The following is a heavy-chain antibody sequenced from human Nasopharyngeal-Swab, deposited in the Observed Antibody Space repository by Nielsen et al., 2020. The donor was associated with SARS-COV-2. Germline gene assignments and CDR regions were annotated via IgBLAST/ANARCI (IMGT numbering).Heavy chain of an antibody. J-gene: IGHJ3*02. D-gene: IGHD2-15*01. Sequence: GESLKISCAASGFTFSDYYMSWIRQAPGKGLEWVSYISSSGSTIYYADSVKGRFTISRDNAKNSLYLQMNSLRAEDTAVYYCARGRVVVAAMDFDIWGQGTMVTVSS. CDR2: ISSSGSTI. CDR1: GFTFSDYY. CDR3: ARGRVVVAAMDFDI. V-gene: IGHV3-11*01.